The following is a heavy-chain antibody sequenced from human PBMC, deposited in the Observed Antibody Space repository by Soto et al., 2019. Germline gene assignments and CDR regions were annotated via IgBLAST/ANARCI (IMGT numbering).Heavy chain of an antibody. CDR3: ARGADCSGGSCFWGYFDL. CDR1: GFTFSNYG. V-gene: IGHV3-33*01. J-gene: IGHJ2*01. CDR2: IWHDGSNK. Sequence: QVQLVESGGGWVQPGRSLRLSCAALGFTFSNYGMHWVRQAPGKGLEWVAVIWHDGSNKNYADSVKGPFTISRDNSKNTLYLQMNSLRAEDTAVYYCARGADCSGGSCFWGYFDLWGRGTLVTVSS. D-gene: IGHD2-15*01.